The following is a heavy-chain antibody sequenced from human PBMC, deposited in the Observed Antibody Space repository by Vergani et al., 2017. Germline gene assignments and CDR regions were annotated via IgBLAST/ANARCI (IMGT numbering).Heavy chain of an antibody. Sequence: EVQLLESGGGLVQPGGSLRLSCAASGFTFSSYAMSWIRQAPGKGLEWVSYISSSGSTIYYADSVKGRFTISRDNAKNSLYLQMNSLRAEDTAVYYCARLAYGDYVFSYWGQGTLVTVSS. J-gene: IGHJ4*02. CDR1: GFTFSSYA. V-gene: IGHV3-48*04. CDR2: ISSSGSTI. D-gene: IGHD4-17*01. CDR3: ARLAYGDYVFSY.